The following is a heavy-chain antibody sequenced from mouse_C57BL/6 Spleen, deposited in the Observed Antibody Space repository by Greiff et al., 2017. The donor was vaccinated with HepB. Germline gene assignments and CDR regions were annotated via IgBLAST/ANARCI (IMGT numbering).Heavy chain of an antibody. Sequence: VQLQQSGAELVKPGASVKISCKASGYAFSSYWMNWVKQRPGKGLEWIGQIYPGDGDTNYNGKFKGKATLTADKSSSPAYMQLSSLTSEDSAVYFCARTPITTVVATYWYFDVWGTGTTVTVSS. CDR2: IYPGDGDT. J-gene: IGHJ1*03. V-gene: IGHV1-80*01. CDR1: GYAFSSYW. CDR3: ARTPITTVVATYWYFDV. D-gene: IGHD1-1*01.